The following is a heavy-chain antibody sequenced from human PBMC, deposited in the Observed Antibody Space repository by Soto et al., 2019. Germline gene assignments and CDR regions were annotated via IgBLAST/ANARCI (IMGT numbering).Heavy chain of an antibody. D-gene: IGHD2-21*02. CDR1: GYTFTGYY. J-gene: IGHJ4*02. CDR2: INPSGGST. Sequence: ASVKVSCKASGYTFTGYYMHWVRQAPGQGLEWMGIINPSGGSTSYAQKFQGRVTMTRDTSTSTVYMELSSLRSEDTAVYYCARDIVVVTPQYYFDYWGQGTLVTVSS. V-gene: IGHV1-46*01. CDR3: ARDIVVVTPQYYFDY.